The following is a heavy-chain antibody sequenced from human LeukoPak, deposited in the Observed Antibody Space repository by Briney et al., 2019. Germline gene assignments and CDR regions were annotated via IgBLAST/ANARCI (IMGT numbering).Heavy chain of an antibody. J-gene: IGHJ6*02. D-gene: IGHD3-10*01. CDR1: GGSISSSNW. CDR2: IYHSGST. Sequence: SETLSLTCAVSGGSISSSNWWSWVRQPPGKGLEWIGEIYHSGSTNYNLSRKGRVTISVDKSKTQFSLKLSSVTAAATAVYYCARDNYGSGSYVYYSGMDVWRQGTTVTVSS. CDR3: ARDNYGSGSYVYYSGMDV. V-gene: IGHV4-4*02.